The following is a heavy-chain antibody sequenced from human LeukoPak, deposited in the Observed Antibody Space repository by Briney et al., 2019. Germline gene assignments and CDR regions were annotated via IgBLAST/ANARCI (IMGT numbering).Heavy chain of an antibody. J-gene: IGHJ4*02. V-gene: IGHV3-23*01. CDR3: AKDSKVWWPSSDLDY. CDR1: GFTFSSYA. D-gene: IGHD1-26*01. CDR2: ISGSGGST. Sequence: GGSLRLSCAASGFTFSSYAMSWVRQAPGKGLEWVSAISGSGGSTYYADSVKGRLTISRDNSKNTLYLQMNSLRAEDTAVYYCAKDSKVWWPSSDLDYWGQGTLVTVSS.